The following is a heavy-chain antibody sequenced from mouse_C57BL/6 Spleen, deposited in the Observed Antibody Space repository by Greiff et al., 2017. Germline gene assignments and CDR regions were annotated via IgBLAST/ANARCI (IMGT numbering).Heavy chain of an antibody. CDR2: IRSKSNNYAT. CDR1: GFSFNTYA. D-gene: IGHD1-1*01. V-gene: IGHV10-1*01. Sequence: EVQLQESGGGLVQPKGSLKLSCAASGFSFNTYAMNWVRQAPGKGLEWVARIRSKSNNYATYYADSVKDRFTISRDDSESMLYLQMNNLKTEDTAMYYCVRQEDYYGSTTGYYFDYWGQGTTLTVSS. CDR3: VRQEDYYGSTTGYYFDY. J-gene: IGHJ2*01.